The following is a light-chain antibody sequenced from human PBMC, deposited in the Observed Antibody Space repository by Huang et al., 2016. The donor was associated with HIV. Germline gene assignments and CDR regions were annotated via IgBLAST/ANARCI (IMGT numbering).Light chain of an antibody. J-gene: IGKJ2*01. V-gene: IGKV3-20*01. CDR2: GAS. CDR3: QQYGSSRYT. CDR1: QSFSGTY. Sequence: EIVLTQSPGTLSLSPGESATLSCRASQSFSGTYLAWYQQNPGQAPRLVIYGASTRATGIPDRFSGSGSGTDFTLSISRLEPEDFAVYFCQQYGSSRYTFGQGTKLEMK.